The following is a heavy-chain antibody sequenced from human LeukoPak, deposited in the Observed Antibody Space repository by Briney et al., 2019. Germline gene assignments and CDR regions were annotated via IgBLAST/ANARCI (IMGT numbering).Heavy chain of an antibody. CDR2: IYYSGST. V-gene: IGHV4-38-2*01. CDR3: ARLPYCGSINCYSPYYFDY. Sequence: SETLSLTCAVSGYSISSGYFWGWIRQPPGKGLEWIGSIYYSGSTYYNPSLKSRVTISVDTSKNQFSLKLSFVTAADTAVYYGARLPYCGSINCYSPYYFDYWGQGTLVTVSS. D-gene: IGHD2-2*01. CDR1: GYSISSGYF. J-gene: IGHJ4*02.